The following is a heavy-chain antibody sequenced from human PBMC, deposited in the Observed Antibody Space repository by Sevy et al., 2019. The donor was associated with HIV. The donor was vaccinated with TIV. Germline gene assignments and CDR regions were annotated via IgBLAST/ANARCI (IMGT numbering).Heavy chain of an antibody. Sequence: SETLSLTCTVSGGSISSSNYYWGWIRQPPGKGLEWIGSIYSSGSTYCNPSLKSRVTISVDTSNNQFCLKLSSVTAAETAVYDCTRHGDGWGSYYYGLDVWGHGTTVTVS. D-gene: IGHD3-10*01. J-gene: IGHJ6*02. V-gene: IGHV4-39*01. CDR2: IYSSGST. CDR3: TRHGDGWGSYYYGLDV. CDR1: GGSISSSNYY.